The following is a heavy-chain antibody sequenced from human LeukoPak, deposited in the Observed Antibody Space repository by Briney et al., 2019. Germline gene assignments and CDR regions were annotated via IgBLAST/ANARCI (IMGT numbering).Heavy chain of an antibody. Sequence: PSETLSLTCTVSGYSISSGYYWGWIRQPPGKGLEWIGSIYHSGSTYYNPSLKSRVTISVDTSKNQFSLKLSSVTAADTAVYYCARREVAENDYWGQGTLVTVSS. CDR2: IYHSGST. CDR3: ARREVAENDY. CDR1: GYSISSGYY. J-gene: IGHJ4*02. V-gene: IGHV4-38-2*02. D-gene: IGHD2-15*01.